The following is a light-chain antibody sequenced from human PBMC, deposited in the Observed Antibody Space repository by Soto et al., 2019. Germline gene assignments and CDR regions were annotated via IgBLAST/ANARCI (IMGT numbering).Light chain of an antibody. CDR3: QHYGSSRT. CDR2: GAS. J-gene: IGKJ1*01. Sequence: EIVLTQSPGTLSLSPGERATLSCRASQSVSSSLAWYQQKPGQAPRLLIYGASSRATGFPDRFSGSGSGPDFTLTISRLEPEDFAVYFCQHYGSSRTFGQGTKVEIK. CDR1: QSVSSS. V-gene: IGKV3-20*01.